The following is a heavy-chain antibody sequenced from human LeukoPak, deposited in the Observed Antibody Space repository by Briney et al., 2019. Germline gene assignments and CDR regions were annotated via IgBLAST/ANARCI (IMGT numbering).Heavy chain of an antibody. CDR1: GGTFSSYA. CDR2: IIPIFGTA. V-gene: IGHV1-69*13. Sequence: SVKVSCKASGGTFSSYAISWVRQAPGQGLEWMGGIIPIFGTANYAQKFQGRDTITADESTSTAYMELSSLRSEDTAVYYCASAPRGSYNWFDPWGQGTLVTVSS. J-gene: IGHJ5*02. CDR3: ASAPRGSYNWFDP.